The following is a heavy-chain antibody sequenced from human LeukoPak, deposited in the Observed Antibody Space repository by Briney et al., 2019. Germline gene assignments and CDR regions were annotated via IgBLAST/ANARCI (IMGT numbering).Heavy chain of an antibody. D-gene: IGHD6-19*01. CDR2: IFSNDEK. CDR3: ARMGGGVAVAGTVRGYYFDY. V-gene: IGHV2-26*01. CDR1: GFSLSNARMG. J-gene: IGHJ4*02. Sequence: SGPTLVKPTETLTLTCTVSGFSLSNARMGVSWIRQPPGKALEWLAHIFSNDEKSYSTSLKSRLTISKDTSKSQVVLTMTNMDPVDTATYYCARMGGGVAVAGTVRGYYFDYWGQETLVTVS.